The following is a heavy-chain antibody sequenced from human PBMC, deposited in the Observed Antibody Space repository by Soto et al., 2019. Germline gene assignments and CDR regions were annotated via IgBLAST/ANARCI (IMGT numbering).Heavy chain of an antibody. CDR1: GFTFSTYS. V-gene: IGHV3-48*01. D-gene: IGHD3-10*01. J-gene: IGHJ4*02. CDR2: ISSSSTI. Sequence: PGGSLRLSCAASGFTFSTYSMNWVRQAPGKGLEWVSYISSSSTIFHTDSVKGRFTVSRDNAKNSLYLHMNSLRAEDTAVYYCVRANRSSGSYSSKAYFFDYWGKGTVVTV. CDR3: VRANRSSGSYSSKAYFFDY.